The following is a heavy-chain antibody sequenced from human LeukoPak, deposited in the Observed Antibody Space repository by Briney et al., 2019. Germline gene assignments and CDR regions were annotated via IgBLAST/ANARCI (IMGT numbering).Heavy chain of an antibody. V-gene: IGHV3-23*01. D-gene: IGHD2-8*01. CDR3: AKAIYCTSGVCPLPYSYYYMDV. CDR1: GFTFSIYR. CDR2: ISGSGGST. J-gene: IGHJ6*03. Sequence: GGSLRLSCAASGFTFSIYRMSGVRQAPGKGVEWVSAISGSGGSTYYGDSVKGRFTISRDNSKNTLYLQMNSLRAEDTAVYYCAKAIYCTSGVCPLPYSYYYMDVWGKGTTVTVSS.